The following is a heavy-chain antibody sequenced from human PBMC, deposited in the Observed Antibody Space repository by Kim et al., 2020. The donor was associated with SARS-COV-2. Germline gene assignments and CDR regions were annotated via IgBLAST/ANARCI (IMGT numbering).Heavy chain of an antibody. CDR3: AREIPYYDSSGNEYYYY. V-gene: IGHV3-30*04. Sequence: GGSLRLSCAASGFTFSSYAMHWVRQAPGKGLEWVAVISYDGSNKYYADSVKGRFTISRDNSKNTLYLQLNSLRAEDTAVYYCAREIPYYDSSGNEYYYY. J-gene: IGHJ6*01. D-gene: IGHD3-22*01. CDR2: ISYDGSNK. CDR1: GFTFSSYA.